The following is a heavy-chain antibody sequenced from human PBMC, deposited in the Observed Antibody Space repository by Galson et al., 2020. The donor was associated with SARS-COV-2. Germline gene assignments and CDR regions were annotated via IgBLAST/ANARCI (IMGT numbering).Heavy chain of an antibody. Sequence: GESLKISCAASGLTVSSNYMSWVRQAPGKGLEWVSVIYSGGTTYYADSVKGRFTISRDNSKNTLYLQMNSLRAEDTAVYYCARDFGGYGAFDIWGQGTMVTVSS. J-gene: IGHJ3*02. CDR1: GLTVSSNY. D-gene: IGHD6-25*01. V-gene: IGHV3-53*01. CDR2: IYSGGTT. CDR3: ARDFGGYGAFDI.